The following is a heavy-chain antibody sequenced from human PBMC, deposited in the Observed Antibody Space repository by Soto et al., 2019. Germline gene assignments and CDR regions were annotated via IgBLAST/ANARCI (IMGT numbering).Heavy chain of an antibody. V-gene: IGHV3-7*01. D-gene: IGHD3-3*01. CDR3: ARDLNTYYDFWSGYSDY. CDR1: GFTFSSYW. CDR2: IKQDGSEK. Sequence: GGSLRLSCAASGFTFSSYWMSWVRQAPGKGLEWVANIKQDGSEKYYADSVKGRFTISRDNAKNSLYLQMNSLRAEDTAVYYCARDLNTYYDFWSGYSDYWGQGTLVTVSS. J-gene: IGHJ4*02.